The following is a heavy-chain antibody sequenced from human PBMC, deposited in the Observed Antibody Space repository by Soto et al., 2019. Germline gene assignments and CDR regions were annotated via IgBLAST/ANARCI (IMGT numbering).Heavy chain of an antibody. CDR3: VIVLGPGCSSTSFYEVPGYMDV. J-gene: IGHJ6*03. Sequence: PSETLSLTCTVSGGSISSGGYYWSWIRQHPGKSQEWIEYIYYSGSTYYNLSLKSRVTISVDTSKNQYALKLSSVTAADTAVYYCVIVLGPGCSSTSFYEVPGYMDVWGKGTTVTVSS. V-gene: IGHV4-31*03. CDR1: GGSISSGGYY. D-gene: IGHD2-2*01. CDR2: IYYSGST.